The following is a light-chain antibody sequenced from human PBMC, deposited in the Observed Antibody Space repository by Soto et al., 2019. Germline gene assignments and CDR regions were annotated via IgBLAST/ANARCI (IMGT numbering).Light chain of an antibody. J-gene: IGKJ5*01. V-gene: IGKV1-5*01. Sequence: DIQMTQSPSALSSSVVDRVTMTCRASQSISSCLAWYQQKPGKAPKLLIYDASNLESGVPSRFSGSGSGPDFTLTISSLQPDDFATYYCQQYNSYPITFGQGTRLEIK. CDR2: DAS. CDR1: QSISSC. CDR3: QQYNSYPIT.